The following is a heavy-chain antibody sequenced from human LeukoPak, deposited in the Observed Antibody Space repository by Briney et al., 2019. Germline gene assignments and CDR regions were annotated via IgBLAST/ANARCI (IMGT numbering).Heavy chain of an antibody. J-gene: IGHJ6*03. V-gene: IGHV3-21*04. CDR2: ITTSSSYI. Sequence: GGSLRLSCAASGFTFSRSSMNWVRQAPGKGLEWVSSITTSSSYIYYADSVKGRFTISRDNAKNSLYLQMDSLRGEDTAVYYCARDGLNYDFWSGYYNTHYYYMDVWGKGTTVTVSS. D-gene: IGHD3-3*01. CDR3: ARDGLNYDFWSGYYNTHYYYMDV. CDR1: GFTFSRSS.